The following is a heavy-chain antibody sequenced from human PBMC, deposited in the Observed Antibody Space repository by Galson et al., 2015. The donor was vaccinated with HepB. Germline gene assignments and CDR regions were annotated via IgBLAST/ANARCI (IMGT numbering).Heavy chain of an antibody. CDR3: ARGGQSRLYYYYYYYMDV. CDR2: IIPIFGTA. D-gene: IGHD3-16*01. Sequence: SVKVSCKASGGTFSSYAISWVRQAPGQGLEWMGGIIPIFGTANYAQKFQGRVTITADESTSTTYMELSSLRSEDTAVYYCARGGQSRLYYYYYYYMDVWGKGTTVTVSS. V-gene: IGHV1-69*13. J-gene: IGHJ6*03. CDR1: GGTFSSYA.